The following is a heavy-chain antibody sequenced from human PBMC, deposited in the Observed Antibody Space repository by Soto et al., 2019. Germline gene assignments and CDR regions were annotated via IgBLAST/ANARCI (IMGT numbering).Heavy chain of an antibody. CDR3: TTDRRSDDAFDI. CDR2: IKSKTDGGTT. J-gene: IGHJ3*02. V-gene: IGHV3-15*01. Sequence: WIRQPPGMGLEWVGRIKSKTDGGTTDYAAPVKGRFTISRDDSKNTLYLQMNSLKTEDTAVYYCTTDRRSDDAFDIWGQGTMVTVSS.